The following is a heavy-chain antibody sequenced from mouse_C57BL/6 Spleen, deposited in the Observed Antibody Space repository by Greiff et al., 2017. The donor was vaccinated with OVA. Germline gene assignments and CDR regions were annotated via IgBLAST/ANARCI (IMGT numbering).Heavy chain of an antibody. CDR2: IWWDDDK. CDR3: ARIEPRGSSLYYAMDY. J-gene: IGHJ4*01. D-gene: IGHD1-1*01. Sequence: QVTLKESGPGILQPSQTLSLTCSFSGFSLSTFGMGVGWIRQPSGKGLEWLAHIWWDDDKYYNPALKSRLTISKDTSKNQVVLKIANVDTADTATYYGARIEPRGSSLYYAMDYWGQGTSVTVSS. V-gene: IGHV8-8*01. CDR1: GFSLSTFGMG.